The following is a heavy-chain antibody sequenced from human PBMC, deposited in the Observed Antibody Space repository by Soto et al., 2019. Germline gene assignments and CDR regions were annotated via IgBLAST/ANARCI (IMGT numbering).Heavy chain of an antibody. CDR2: ISGSGSTI. Sequence: GGSLKLSCAASGFTFSSYGMNWVRQAPGKGLEWVSYISGSGSTIYYADSVKGRFTISRDNAKHSLYMQMKSLRDDDTAVYYCARRGCSGNNCHANFDCSGQGTLVTLS. J-gene: IGHJ4*02. CDR3: ARRGCSGNNCHANFDC. CDR1: GFTFSSYG. D-gene: IGHD3-22*01. V-gene: IGHV3-48*02.